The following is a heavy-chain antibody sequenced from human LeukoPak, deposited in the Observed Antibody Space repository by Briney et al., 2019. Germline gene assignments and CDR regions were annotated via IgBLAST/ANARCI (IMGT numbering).Heavy chain of an antibody. CDR3: ARILTGFYDY. CDR2: ISDSGAGT. D-gene: IGHD3-9*01. J-gene: IGHJ4*02. CDR1: GFTFGNYG. Sequence: GGSLRLSCAASGFTFGNYGMTWVRQAPGKGLEWVSDISDSGAGTFYSDSVEGRFTISRDNSKNTLYLQMNSLTTEDTALYYCARILTGFYDYWGQGILVTVSS. V-gene: IGHV3-23*01.